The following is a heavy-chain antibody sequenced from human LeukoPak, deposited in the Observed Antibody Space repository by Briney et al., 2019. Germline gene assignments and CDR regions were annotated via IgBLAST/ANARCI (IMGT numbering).Heavy chain of an antibody. CDR3: ARGGRDGMDV. J-gene: IGHJ6*02. D-gene: IGHD3-10*01. CDR1: GYSFTSYG. Sequence: GASVKVSCKASGYSFTSYGFTWVRRAPGQGLEWMGWVSAYDGSTNYAQKIRGRVTMTTDASKNTVYMVLRSLRFDDTAVYYCARGGRDGMDVWGQGTTVTVSS. CDR2: VSAYDGST. V-gene: IGHV1-18*01.